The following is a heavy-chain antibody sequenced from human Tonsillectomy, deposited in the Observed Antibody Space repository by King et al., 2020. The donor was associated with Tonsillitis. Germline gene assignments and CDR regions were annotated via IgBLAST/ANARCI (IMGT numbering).Heavy chain of an antibody. CDR3: ARDLSVRGYGDHELACDI. V-gene: IGHV4-59*01. J-gene: IGHJ3*02. Sequence: VQLQESGPGLVKPSETLSLTCTVSGGSISSYYWSWIRQPPGKGLEWFGYIYYSGSTNNNPSLKSRVTISVDTSKNQFSLKLSSVTAADTAVYYCARDLSVRGYGDHELACDIWGQGTMVTVSS. CDR1: GGSISSYY. CDR2: IYYSGST. D-gene: IGHD4-17*01.